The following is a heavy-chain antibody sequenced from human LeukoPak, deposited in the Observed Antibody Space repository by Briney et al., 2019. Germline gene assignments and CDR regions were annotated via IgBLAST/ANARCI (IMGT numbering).Heavy chain of an antibody. V-gene: IGHV1-46*01. CDR1: GYTFTSYY. CDR3: ARARRNGGYSYGIHY. CDR2: INPSGGST. J-gene: IGHJ4*02. Sequence: ASVKVSCKASGYTFTSYYMHWVRQAPGQGLEWMGIINPSGGSTSYAQKFQGRVTMTRDMSTSTVYMELSSLRSDDTAVYYCARARRNGGYSYGIHYWGQGTLVTVSS. D-gene: IGHD5-18*01.